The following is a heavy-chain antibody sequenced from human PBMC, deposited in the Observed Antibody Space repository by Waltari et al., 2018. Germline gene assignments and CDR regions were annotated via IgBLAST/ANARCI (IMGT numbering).Heavy chain of an antibody. CDR2: IKADGSKK. CDR3: AKAGGSWIRLAGLSEY. V-gene: IGHV3-7*03. D-gene: IGHD2-15*01. Sequence: EVQLVESGGGLVQPGGSLRLSCAVSGFTLRNYWVPWVRQTPGKGLEWVANIKADGSKKYYVDSVEGRFTISRDNSKNTLYLQMDSLRADDTAVYYCAKAGGSWIRLAGLSEYWGQGTLVTVSS. J-gene: IGHJ4*02. CDR1: GFTLRNYW.